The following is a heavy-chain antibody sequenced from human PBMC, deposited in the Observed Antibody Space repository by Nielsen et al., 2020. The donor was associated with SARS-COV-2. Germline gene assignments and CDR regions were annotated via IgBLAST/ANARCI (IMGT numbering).Heavy chain of an antibody. CDR3: ARSYGDYSMGFDP. D-gene: IGHD4-17*01. Sequence: WIRQPPGKGLEWVSYISSSGSTIYYADSVKGRSTISRDNAKNSLYLQMNSLRAEDTAVYYCARSYGDYSMGFDPWGQGTLVTVSS. CDR2: ISSSGSTI. J-gene: IGHJ5*02. V-gene: IGHV3-11*01.